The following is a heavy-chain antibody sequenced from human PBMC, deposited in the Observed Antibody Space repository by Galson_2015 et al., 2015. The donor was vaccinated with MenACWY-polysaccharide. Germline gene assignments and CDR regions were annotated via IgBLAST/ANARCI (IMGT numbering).Heavy chain of an antibody. D-gene: IGHD2-2*01. Sequence: SLRLSCAASGFTFSNYAMSWVRQAPGKGLEWVSTIGGSGSNTHYADSVKGRFTISRDNSKNALSLQMNSLRAEDTAVYYCARAWEVPPAHYFDHWGQGRLVIVSS. V-gene: IGHV3-23*01. J-gene: IGHJ4*02. CDR3: ARAWEVPPAHYFDH. CDR2: IGGSGSNT. CDR1: GFTFSNYA.